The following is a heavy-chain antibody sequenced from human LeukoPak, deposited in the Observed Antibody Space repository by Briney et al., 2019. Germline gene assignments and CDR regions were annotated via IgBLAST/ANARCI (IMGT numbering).Heavy chain of an antibody. CDR2: IYTSGST. J-gene: IGHJ4*02. V-gene: IGHV4-4*07. CDR3: ARETPPKWELHF. CDR1: GGSISNYY. Sequence: PSETLSLTCTVSGGSISNYYWSWVRQPAGKGLEWIGRIYTSGSTNYNPSLKSRVTMSVDTSKNQFSLKLSSVTAADTAVHYCARETPPKWELHFWGQGTLVTVSS. D-gene: IGHD1-26*01.